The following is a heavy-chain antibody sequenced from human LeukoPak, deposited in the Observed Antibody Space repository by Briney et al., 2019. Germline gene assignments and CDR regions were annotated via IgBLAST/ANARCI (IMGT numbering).Heavy chain of an antibody. Sequence: GGSLRLSCVASGLSFSTSSMDWVRQAPGKGLEWVASISSTGTYIYYAGSVEGRFTISRDNARNSLYLQMDSLRAEDTAVYYCARDHLEGFTYYRYMDVWGTGITVTVSS. CDR2: ISSTGTYI. CDR1: GLSFSTSS. V-gene: IGHV3-21*01. J-gene: IGHJ6*04. CDR3: ARDHLEGFTYYRYMDV. D-gene: IGHD1-26*01.